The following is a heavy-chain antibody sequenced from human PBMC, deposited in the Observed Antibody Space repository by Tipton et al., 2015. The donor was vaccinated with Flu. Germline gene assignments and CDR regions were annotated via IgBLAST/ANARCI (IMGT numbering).Heavy chain of an antibody. V-gene: IGHV4-4*02. CDR3: ARDRRARTAAGGVD. CDR1: GGSISSSNW. CDR2: IYHSGST. D-gene: IGHD4-23*01. J-gene: IGHJ4*02. Sequence: TLSLTCAVSGGSISSSNWWSWVRQPPGKGLEWIGEIYHSGSTNYNPSPKSRVTISVDKSKNQFSLKLSSVTAADTAVYYCARDRRARTAAGGVDWGQGALATVSS.